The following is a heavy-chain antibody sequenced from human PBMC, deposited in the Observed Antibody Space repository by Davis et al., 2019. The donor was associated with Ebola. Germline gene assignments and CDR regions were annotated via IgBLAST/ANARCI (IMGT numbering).Heavy chain of an antibody. D-gene: IGHD2-21*01. CDR1: GFTFSSYA. V-gene: IGHV3-30-3*01. CDR2: ISYDGSNK. CDR3: ARRGTYCGGDCSPDAFDI. Sequence: PGGSLRLSCAASGFTFSSYAMHWVRQAPGKGLEWVAVISYDGSNKYYADSVKGRFTISRDNSKNTLYLQMNSLRAEDTAVYYCARRGTYCGGDCSPDAFDIWGQGTMVTVSS. J-gene: IGHJ3*02.